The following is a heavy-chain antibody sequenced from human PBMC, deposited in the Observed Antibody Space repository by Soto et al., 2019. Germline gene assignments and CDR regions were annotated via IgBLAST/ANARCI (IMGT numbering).Heavy chain of an antibody. Sequence: QVQLQESGPGLVKPSETLSLTCTVSGGSVSSGSYYWSWIRQPPGKGLEWIGYIYYSGSTNYNPSLKGRVTISVDTSKNQFSLKLSSVTAADTAVYYCARGGGPDYGDWSVDYWGQGTLVTVSS. CDR1: GGSVSSGSYY. CDR3: ARGGGPDYGDWSVDY. D-gene: IGHD4-17*01. CDR2: IYYSGST. V-gene: IGHV4-61*01. J-gene: IGHJ4*02.